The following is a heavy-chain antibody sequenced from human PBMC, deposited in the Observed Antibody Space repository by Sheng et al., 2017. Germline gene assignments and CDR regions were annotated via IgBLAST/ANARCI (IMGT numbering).Heavy chain of an antibody. D-gene: IGHD6-6*01. CDR2: IYHSGST. J-gene: IGHJ4*02. Sequence: QVQLQESGPGLVKPSETLSLTCAVSGYSISSGYYWGWIRQPPGKGLEWIGSIYHSGSTYYNPSLKSRVTISVDTSKNQFSLKLSSVTAADTAVYYCARDASREYSSSSSCDYWGQGTLVTVSS. CDR3: ARDASREYSSSSSCDY. V-gene: IGHV4-38-2*02. CDR1: GYSISSGYY.